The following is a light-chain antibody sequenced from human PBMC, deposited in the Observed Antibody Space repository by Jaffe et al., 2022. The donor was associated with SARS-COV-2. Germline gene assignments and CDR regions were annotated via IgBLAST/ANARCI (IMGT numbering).Light chain of an antibody. J-gene: IGKJ4*01. V-gene: IGKV4-1*01. CDR3: QQYYTTPLT. Sequence: DIVMTQSPDSLAVSLGERATINCKSSQSVLYNSNNKNYLAWYQKKPGQPPNLLIYWASTRESGVPDRFSGSGSGTDFTLTISSLRAEDVAVYYCQQYYTTPLTFGGGTKVEIK. CDR2: WAS. CDR1: QSVLYNSNNKNY.